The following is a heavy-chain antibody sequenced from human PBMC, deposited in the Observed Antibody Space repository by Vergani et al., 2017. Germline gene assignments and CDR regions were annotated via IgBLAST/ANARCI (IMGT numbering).Heavy chain of an antibody. Sequence: EVHLVESGGGLVQPGGSLRLSCVGSGFKLDEYWMSWVRQAPGKGLAWVADMKEDGADKKYVDSVKGRFTISRDNAKNSLFLQMNSLRAEDTAVYFCAREGHLVGPDLDYWGQGTLVTVSS. J-gene: IGHJ4*01. V-gene: IGHV3-7*01. CDR3: AREGHLVGPDLDY. CDR2: MKEDGADK. CDR1: GFKLDEYW. D-gene: IGHD1-26*01.